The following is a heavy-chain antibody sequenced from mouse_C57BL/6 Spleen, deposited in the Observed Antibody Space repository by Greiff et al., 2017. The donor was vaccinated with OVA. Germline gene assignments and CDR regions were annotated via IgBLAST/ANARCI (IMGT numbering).Heavy chain of an antibody. V-gene: IGHV1-64*01. D-gene: IGHD2-5*01. Sequence: VQLQQPGAELVKPGASVKLSCKASGYTFTSYWMHWVKQRPGQGLEWIGMIHPNSGSTNYNEKFKSKATLTVDKSSSTAYMQLSSLTSEDSAVYYCARPYSNYGGDYWGQGTSVTVSS. CDR2: IHPNSGST. CDR3: ARPYSNYGGDY. CDR1: GYTFTSYW. J-gene: IGHJ4*01.